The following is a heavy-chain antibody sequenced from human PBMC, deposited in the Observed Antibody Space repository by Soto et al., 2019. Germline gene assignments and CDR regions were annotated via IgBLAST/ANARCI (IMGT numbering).Heavy chain of an antibody. CDR2: IKTDGSST. CDR3: AKREGNTFGLFH. Sequence: SGGSLRLSCAASGFSFSAYWIHWVRQAPEKGLEWVSRIKTDGSSTDYADSVKGRFTISRDNAKNILYSQMDSLRVEDTAVYYCAKREGNTFGLFHWGQGTLVTVSS. V-gene: IGHV3-74*01. CDR1: GFSFSAYW. D-gene: IGHD5-18*01. J-gene: IGHJ4*02.